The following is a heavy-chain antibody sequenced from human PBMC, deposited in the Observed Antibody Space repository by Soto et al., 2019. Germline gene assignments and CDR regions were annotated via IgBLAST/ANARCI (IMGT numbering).Heavy chain of an antibody. CDR1: GSTLPTYG. V-gene: IGHV1-18*01. CDR3: SRGTSIPASGDY. D-gene: IGHD6-6*01. CDR2: VSAYKVER. Sequence: QVQLVQSGAEVKKPGASVKVSCKASGSTLPTYGITGGRQAPGQGLRWLGWVSAYKVERRYAQRVQARVIMTTDTSTTTAYMELRSLRSDDTAVYYCSRGTSIPASGDYWGQGTLVTVSS. J-gene: IGHJ4*01.